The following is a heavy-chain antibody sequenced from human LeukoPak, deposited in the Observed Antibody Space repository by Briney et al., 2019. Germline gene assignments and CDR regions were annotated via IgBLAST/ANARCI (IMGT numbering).Heavy chain of an antibody. CDR1: GGSISSNNW. V-gene: IGHV4-4*02. CDR2: IYHSGST. J-gene: IGHJ4*02. D-gene: IGHD3-22*01. CDR3: ARDQYYYDSSGYLTFDY. Sequence: SETLSLTCGVSGGSISSNNWWSWVRQPPGQGLEWIGEIYHSGSTNYNPSLKSRVTMSVDTSKNQFSLKLSSVTAADTAVYYCARDQYYYDSSGYLTFDYWGQGTLVTVSS.